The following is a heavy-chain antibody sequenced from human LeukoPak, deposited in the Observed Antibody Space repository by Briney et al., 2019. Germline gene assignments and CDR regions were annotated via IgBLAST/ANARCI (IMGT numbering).Heavy chain of an antibody. J-gene: IGHJ6*03. CDR2: IRYDGTNK. CDR3: AKDLSLSYGYQYYYMDV. D-gene: IGHD3-16*01. V-gene: IGHV3-30*02. Sequence: PGGSLRLSCAASGFIFNTYGMHWVRQAPGKGLEWVAFIRYDGTNKYYGDSVKGRFTISRDNFKNTLDLQMNSLRDEDTAVYYCAKDLSLSYGYQYYYMDVWGKGTTVTVSS. CDR1: GFIFNTYG.